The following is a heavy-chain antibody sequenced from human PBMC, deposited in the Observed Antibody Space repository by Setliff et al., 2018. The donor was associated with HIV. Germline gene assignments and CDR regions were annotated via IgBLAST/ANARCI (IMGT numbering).Heavy chain of an antibody. J-gene: IGHJ4*02. D-gene: IGHD6-13*01. CDR2: IIPIFGTG. Sequence: SVKVSCKASGGIFMNSAFNWVRQARGQGLEWMGSIIPIFGTGNYAQKFQGRVTITADESTSTAYMELRGLRSEDTAIYYCATAQGIATANFDYWGQGTLVTVSS. V-gene: IGHV1-69*13. CDR1: GGIFMNSA. CDR3: ATAQGIATANFDY.